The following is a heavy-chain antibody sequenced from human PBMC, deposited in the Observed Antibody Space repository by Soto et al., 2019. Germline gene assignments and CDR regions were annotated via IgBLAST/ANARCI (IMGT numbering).Heavy chain of an antibody. V-gene: IGHV4-59*08. CDR3: ARRLGGDSSGAFDI. J-gene: IGHJ3*02. Sequence: QVQLQESGPGLVKPSETLSLTCSVSGGSISPYYWSWIRQPPGKGLEWIGYIYYSGSTNYNPSLKSRVTISVDTSKNQFSLKLSSVTAADTAVYYCARRLGGDSSGAFDIWGQGTMVTVSS. CDR2: IYYSGST. D-gene: IGHD6-19*01. CDR1: GGSISPYY.